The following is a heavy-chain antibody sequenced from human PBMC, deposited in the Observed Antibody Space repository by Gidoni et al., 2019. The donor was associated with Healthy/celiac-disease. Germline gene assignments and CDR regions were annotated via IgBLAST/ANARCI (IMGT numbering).Heavy chain of an antibody. CDR1: GGSISSYY. V-gene: IGHV4-59*01. CDR3: ARVSPYSSGYYDLDY. D-gene: IGHD3-22*01. Sequence: QVQLQESGPGLVKPSETLSLTCTVSGGSISSYYWSWLRQPPGKGLEWIGYIYYSGSPNYNPPLKSRVTISVDTSKNQFSLKLSSVTAEDTAVYYCARVSPYSSGYYDLDYWGQGALVTVSS. J-gene: IGHJ4*02. CDR2: IYYSGSP.